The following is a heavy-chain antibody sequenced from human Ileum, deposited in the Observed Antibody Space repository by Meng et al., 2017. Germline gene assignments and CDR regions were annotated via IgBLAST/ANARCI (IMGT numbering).Heavy chain of an antibody. Sequence: GESLKISCAASGFSSSIYWMTWVRQAPGKGLEWVGIINQDGSETYYVDSVKGRFTISRDNAKNSLYLQMNSLRVEDTAVYYCTRESATSPQLYWGPGTVVTVSS. CDR1: GFSSSIYW. J-gene: IGHJ4*02. D-gene: IGHD1-1*01. CDR2: INQDGSET. V-gene: IGHV3-7*01. CDR3: TRESATSPQLY.